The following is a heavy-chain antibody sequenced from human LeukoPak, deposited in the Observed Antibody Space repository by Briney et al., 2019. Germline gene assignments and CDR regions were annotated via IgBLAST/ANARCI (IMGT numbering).Heavy chain of an antibody. Sequence: SETLSLTCTVSGGSISSYYWSWIRQPPGKGLEWIGYNPSLKSRVTISVDTSKNQFSLKLSSATAADTAVYYCDYWGQGTLVTVSS. CDR3: DY. V-gene: IGHV4-59*01. J-gene: IGHJ4*02. CDR1: GGSISSYY.